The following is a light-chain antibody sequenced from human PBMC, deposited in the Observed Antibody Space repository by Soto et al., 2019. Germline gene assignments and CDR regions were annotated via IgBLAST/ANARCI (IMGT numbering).Light chain of an antibody. J-gene: IGKJ3*01. CDR2: DAS. Sequence: EIVLTQSPATLSLAPGERATLSCRASQTVGSSLAWYQHKPGQAPRLLIYDASTRATAVPARFSGSGSGTDFTLTICSLEPEDFAVYYCQQRYIWPPFTFGPGTKVDIK. CDR3: QQRYIWPPFT. V-gene: IGKV3-11*01. CDR1: QTVGSS.